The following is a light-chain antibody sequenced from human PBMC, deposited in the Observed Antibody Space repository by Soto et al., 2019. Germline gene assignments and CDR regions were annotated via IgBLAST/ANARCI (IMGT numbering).Light chain of an antibody. CDR3: LKYGSSPGWT. Sequence: EILITQSPVTLSVSPGESATLSCRASQSAGGNLAWYQQKPGQAPRLLIYAASTRATGIPDRFSGSGSGTDFTLTIGRLDPEDFAVYYCLKYGSSPGWTFGPGTKVHIK. J-gene: IGKJ1*01. CDR1: QSAGGN. V-gene: IGKV3-20*01. CDR2: AAS.